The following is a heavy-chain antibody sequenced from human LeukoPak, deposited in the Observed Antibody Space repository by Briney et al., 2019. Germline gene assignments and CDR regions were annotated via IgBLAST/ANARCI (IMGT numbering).Heavy chain of an antibody. V-gene: IGHV1-2*02. D-gene: IGHD3-10*01. CDR3: ARDRGFGDTGGDWFDP. Sequence: ASVKVSCKASGYTFTGYYMHWVRQAPGQGLEWMGWINPNIGGTNYAQKFQGRVTMTRDTSISTAYMELSRLRSDDTAVYYCARDRGFGDTGGDWFDPWGQGTLVTVSS. J-gene: IGHJ5*02. CDR2: INPNIGGT. CDR1: GYTFTGYY.